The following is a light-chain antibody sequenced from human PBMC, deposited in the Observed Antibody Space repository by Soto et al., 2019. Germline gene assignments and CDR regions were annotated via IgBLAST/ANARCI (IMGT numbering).Light chain of an antibody. V-gene: IGKV3-20*01. Sequence: EIVLTQSPATLSLSPGERATLSCRASQSVSTDFLAWYQHKPGQSPRFLLYGASTRATGIPDRFSGSGSGTDFTLTISRLEPEDFAVYYCQYYGTSPHTFGGGTKVEIK. CDR2: GAS. J-gene: IGKJ4*01. CDR1: QSVSTDF. CDR3: QYYGTSPHT.